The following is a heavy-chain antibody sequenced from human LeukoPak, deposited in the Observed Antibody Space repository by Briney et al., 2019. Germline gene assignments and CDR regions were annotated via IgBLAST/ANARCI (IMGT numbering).Heavy chain of an antibody. Sequence: SVKVSCKASGGTFSSYTISWVRQAPGQGLEWMGRIIPILGIANYAQKFQGRVTITADKSTSTAYMELSSLRSEDTAVYYCARDRERWSTYWFDPWGQGTLVTVPS. D-gene: IGHD4-23*01. J-gene: IGHJ5*02. CDR2: IIPILGIA. CDR1: GGTFSSYT. V-gene: IGHV1-69*04. CDR3: ARDRERWSTYWFDP.